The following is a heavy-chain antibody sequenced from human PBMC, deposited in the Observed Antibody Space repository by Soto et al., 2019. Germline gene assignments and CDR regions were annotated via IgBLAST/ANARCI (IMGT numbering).Heavy chain of an antibody. J-gene: IGHJ4*01. CDR1: DGSMSTGGYY. Sequence: SETLSLTCSVSDGSMSTGGYYWSWIRQPPGRGLEWIGFIHYSGSTLYSPSLKSRGTISIETSASQFSLKLSSVTAADTAVYYFVRGKGEDDSSSWFYSGQGTLVTVSS. V-gene: IGHV4-31*03. D-gene: IGHD6-13*01. CDR2: IHYSGST. CDR3: VRGKGEDDSSSWFY.